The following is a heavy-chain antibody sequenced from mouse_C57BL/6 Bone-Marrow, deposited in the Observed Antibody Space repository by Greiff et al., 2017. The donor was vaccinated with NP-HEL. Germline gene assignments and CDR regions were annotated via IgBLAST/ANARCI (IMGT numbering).Heavy chain of an antibody. D-gene: IGHD2-5*01. CDR3: TETVTTSNYYAMDY. Sequence: GGSMKLSCVASGFTFSNYWMNWVRQSPEKGLEWVAQIRLKSDNYATHYAESVKGRFTISRDDSKSSVYLQMNNLRAEDTGIYYCTETVTTSNYYAMDYWGQGTSVTVSS. CDR2: IRLKSDNYAT. J-gene: IGHJ4*01. CDR1: GFTFSNYW. V-gene: IGHV6-3*01.